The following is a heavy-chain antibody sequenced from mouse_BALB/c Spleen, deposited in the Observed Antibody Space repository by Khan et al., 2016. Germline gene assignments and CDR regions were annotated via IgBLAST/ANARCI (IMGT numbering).Heavy chain of an antibody. CDR2: ISSGGFYT. CDR1: GFTFSNYT. CDR3: TRDSSGGFAY. V-gene: IGHV5-6-4*01. D-gene: IGHD3-1*01. Sequence: EVELVESGGGLVKPGGSLKLSCAASGFTFSNYTMSWVRQTPEKRLEWVATISSGGFYTYYPDSVKGRFTISRDNAKNTLYLQMSSLKSEDTAMYYCTRDSSGGFAYWGQVTLVTVSA. J-gene: IGHJ3*01.